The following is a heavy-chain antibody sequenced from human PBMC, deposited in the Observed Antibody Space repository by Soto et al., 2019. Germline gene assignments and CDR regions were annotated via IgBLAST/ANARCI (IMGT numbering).Heavy chain of an antibody. V-gene: IGHV3-15*01. Sequence: EVQLVESGGGLVEPGGSLRLSCAASGITFRNAWMNWVRKAPGKGLEYIGRIRSKTDGGTTEYAAPVEGRFTVSRDDSKNTLYLQLRRLKTVDTAVYYCTTTRPGTNVLANWGQGTLVSVSS. CDR2: IRSKTDGGTT. D-gene: IGHD2-8*01. J-gene: IGHJ4*02. CDR1: GITFRNAW. CDR3: TTTRPGTNVLAN.